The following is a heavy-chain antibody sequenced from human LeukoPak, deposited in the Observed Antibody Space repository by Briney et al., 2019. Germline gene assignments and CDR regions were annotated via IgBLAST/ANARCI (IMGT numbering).Heavy chain of an antibody. D-gene: IGHD3-16*01. CDR1: GGSSSGYY. Sequence: SETLSLTCAVYGGSSSGYYWSWIRQPPGKGLEWIGEINHSGSTNYNPSLKSRVTISVDTSKNQFSLKLSSVTAADTAVYYCARDGANWYFDLWGRGTLVTVSS. CDR3: ARDGANWYFDL. CDR2: INHSGST. J-gene: IGHJ2*01. V-gene: IGHV4-34*01.